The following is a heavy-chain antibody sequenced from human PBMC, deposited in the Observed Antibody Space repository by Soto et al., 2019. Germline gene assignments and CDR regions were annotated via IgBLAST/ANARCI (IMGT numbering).Heavy chain of an antibody. CDR2: IYPGDSDT. J-gene: IGHJ6*02. D-gene: IGHD3-16*01. Sequence: GESLQISCKGSGYRFSSYWIAWVRQMPGKGLEWMGIIYPGDSDTRYSPSFEGQVTISADKSNSTAYLQWSSLKASDTAMYYCARQGSNGAYYYYGMDVWGQGTTVTVS. V-gene: IGHV5-51*01. CDR3: ARQGSNGAYYYYGMDV. CDR1: GYRFSSYW.